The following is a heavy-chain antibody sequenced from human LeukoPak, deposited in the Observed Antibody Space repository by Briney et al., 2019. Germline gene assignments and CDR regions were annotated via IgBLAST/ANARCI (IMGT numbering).Heavy chain of an antibody. Sequence: ASVKVSCRASGYTFTGYYMHWVRQAPGQGLEWMGWFNPDSGGTHYAQKFQGRVTMTRDTSISTAYMELNRLRSDDTAVYYCARQQQLLDYWGQGTLVTVSS. J-gene: IGHJ4*02. CDR1: GYTFTGYY. CDR2: FNPDSGGT. CDR3: ARQQQLLDY. V-gene: IGHV1-2*02. D-gene: IGHD6-13*01.